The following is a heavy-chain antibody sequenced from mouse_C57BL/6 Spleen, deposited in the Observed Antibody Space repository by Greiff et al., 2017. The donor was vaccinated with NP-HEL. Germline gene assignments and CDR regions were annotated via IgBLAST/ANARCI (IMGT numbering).Heavy chain of an antibody. Sequence: VQLQQSGAELARPGASVKMSCKASGYTFTSYTMHWVKQRPGQGLEWIGYINPSSGYTKYNQKFKDKATLTADKSSSTAYMQLSSLTSEDSAVYYCARNDGYYDFDVWGTGTTVTVSS. J-gene: IGHJ1*03. CDR2: INPSSGYT. CDR1: GYTFTSYT. V-gene: IGHV1-4*01. CDR3: ARNDGYYDFDV. D-gene: IGHD2-3*01.